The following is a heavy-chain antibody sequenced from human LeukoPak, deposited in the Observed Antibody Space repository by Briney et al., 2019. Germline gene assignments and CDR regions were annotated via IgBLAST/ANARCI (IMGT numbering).Heavy chain of an antibody. D-gene: IGHD5-18*01. J-gene: IGHJ4*02. CDR3: ARADSYGYIGVFDY. CDR2: ISSSGSTI. CDR1: GFTFSDYY. V-gene: IGHV3-11*04. Sequence: PGGSLRLSCAASGFTFSDYYMSWIRQAPGKVLEWVSYISSSGSTIYYADSVKGRFTISRDNAKNSLYLQMNSLRAEDTAVYYCARADSYGYIGVFDYWGQGTLVTVSS.